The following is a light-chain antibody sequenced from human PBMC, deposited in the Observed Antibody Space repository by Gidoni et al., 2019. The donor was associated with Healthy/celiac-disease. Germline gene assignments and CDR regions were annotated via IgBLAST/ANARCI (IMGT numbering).Light chain of an antibody. Sequence: EIVMTQSPATLSVSPGERATLPCRASQSVSSNLAWYKQKPGQAPRLLIYGASTRATSIPARFIGSGSGTEFTLTISNLQSEDFAVYYCQQYNNWPPRTFGQGTKVEIK. J-gene: IGKJ1*01. V-gene: IGKV3-15*01. CDR3: QQYNNWPPRT. CDR2: GAS. CDR1: QSVSSN.